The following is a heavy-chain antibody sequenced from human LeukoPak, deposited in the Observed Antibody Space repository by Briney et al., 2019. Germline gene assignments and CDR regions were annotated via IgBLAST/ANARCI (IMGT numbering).Heavy chain of an antibody. Sequence: GGSRRLSGPASGFTLISYGLNGFGRAPGRGLGWFSSISSSSSYIYYADSVKGRFTISRDNAKNSLYLQMNSLRAEDTAVYYCARGLLWFGELPDYWGQGTLVTVSS. CDR2: ISSSSSYI. CDR1: GFTLISYG. J-gene: IGHJ4*02. V-gene: IGHV3-21*01. D-gene: IGHD3-10*01. CDR3: ARGLLWFGELPDY.